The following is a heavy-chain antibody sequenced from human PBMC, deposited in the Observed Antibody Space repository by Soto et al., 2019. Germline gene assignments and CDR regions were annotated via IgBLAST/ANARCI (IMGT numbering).Heavy chain of an antibody. CDR2: IYYTGST. J-gene: IGHJ5*02. CDR3: ARLPRYDFWT. CDR1: GGSISVTDYY. Sequence: QLQLQESGPGLVKPSETLSLTCTVSGGSISVTDYYWGWFRQTPGKGLEWIGNIYYTGSTYYSPSLKSRLSMSVDTSKSQFSLNLNSVTAADTAVYYCARLPRYDFWTWGQGILVTVSS. V-gene: IGHV4-39*01. D-gene: IGHD3-3*01.